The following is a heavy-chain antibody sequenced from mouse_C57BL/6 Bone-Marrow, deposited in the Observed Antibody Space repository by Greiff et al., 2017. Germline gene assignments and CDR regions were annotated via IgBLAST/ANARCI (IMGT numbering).Heavy chain of an antibody. CDR3: ARYDYDGDAMDY. D-gene: IGHD2-4*01. V-gene: IGHV5-15*04. CDR2: ISNLAYSI. J-gene: IGHJ4*01. CDR1: GFTFSDYG. Sequence: EVMLVESGGGLVQPGGSLKLSCAASGFTFSDYGMAWVRQAPRKGPEWVAFISNLAYSIYYADTVTGRFTISRENAKNTLYPEMSSLRSEDTAMYYCARYDYDGDAMDYWGQGTSVTVSS.